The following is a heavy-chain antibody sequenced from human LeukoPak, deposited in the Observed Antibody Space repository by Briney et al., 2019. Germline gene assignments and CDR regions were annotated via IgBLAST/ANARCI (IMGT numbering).Heavy chain of an antibody. CDR2: TYRVGST. V-gene: IGHV3-66*01. J-gene: IGHJ6*02. D-gene: IGHD4-23*01. Sequence: GGSLRLSCAASGFTVSSNYMSWVRQAPGKGLEWVSITYRVGSTFYADSVEGRFTISRDNSKNTLYLQMNSLRVEDTAIYYCARDGGNNSWYGMDVWGQGTTVTVSS. CDR3: ARDGGNNSWYGMDV. CDR1: GFTVSSNY.